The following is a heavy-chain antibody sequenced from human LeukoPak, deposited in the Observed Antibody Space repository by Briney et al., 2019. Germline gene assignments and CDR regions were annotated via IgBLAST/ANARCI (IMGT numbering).Heavy chain of an antibody. CDR3: AAGRDLDY. D-gene: IGHD1-26*01. CDR2: IGRTSSYI. CDR1: GFSFSSYS. Sequence: SGGSLSLSCAASGFSFSSYSMNWVRQAPGKGLEWVSSIGRTSSYIYYADSVKGRFTISRDNAENSLYLQMNSLRAEDTAVYYCAAGRDLDYWGQGILVNVSS. V-gene: IGHV3-21*01. J-gene: IGHJ4*02.